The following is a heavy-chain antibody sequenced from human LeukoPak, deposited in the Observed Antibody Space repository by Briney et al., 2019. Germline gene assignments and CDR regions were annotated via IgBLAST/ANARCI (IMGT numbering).Heavy chain of an antibody. CDR2: IYHSGST. D-gene: IGHD6-19*01. J-gene: IGHJ4*02. Sequence: SGTLSLTCAVSGGSISSSNWWSWVRQPPGKGLEWIGEIYHSGSTNYNPSLKSRVTISVDKSKNQFSLKLSSVTAADTAVYYCARDNRKQWLPFDYWGQGTLVTVSS. CDR1: GGSISSSNW. CDR3: ARDNRKQWLPFDY. V-gene: IGHV4-4*02.